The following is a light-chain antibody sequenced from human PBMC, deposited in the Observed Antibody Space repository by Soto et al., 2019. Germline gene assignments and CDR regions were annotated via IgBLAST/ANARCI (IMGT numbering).Light chain of an antibody. V-gene: IGKV3-11*01. Sequence: EIVLTQAPATLSLSPGERATLSCRASQSVSRHLAWYQQKPGQAPRLLIYDASNRATGIPARFSGSGSGTDFTLTISSLEPEDFAVYYCQQRNNWPPVTFGGGTKVDIK. J-gene: IGKJ4*01. CDR1: QSVSRH. CDR2: DAS. CDR3: QQRNNWPPVT.